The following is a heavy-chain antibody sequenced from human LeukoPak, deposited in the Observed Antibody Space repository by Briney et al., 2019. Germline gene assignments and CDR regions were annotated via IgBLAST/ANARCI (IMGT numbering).Heavy chain of an antibody. CDR1: GGSFSGYY. Sequence: SETLSLTCAVYGGSFSGYYWSWIRQPPGKGLEWIAEINHSGSTNYNPSLKSRATISVDTSKNQFSLNLSSVTAADTAVYYCARTFQGIAAADAEDYYYGLDVWGQGTTVTVSS. CDR3: ARTFQGIAAADAEDYYYGLDV. J-gene: IGHJ6*02. CDR2: INHSGST. D-gene: IGHD6-13*01. V-gene: IGHV4-34*01.